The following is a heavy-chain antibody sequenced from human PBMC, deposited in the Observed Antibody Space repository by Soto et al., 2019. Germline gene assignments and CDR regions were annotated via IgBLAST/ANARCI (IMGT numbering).Heavy chain of an antibody. V-gene: IGHV2-26*01. CDR2: IFSNDEK. D-gene: IGHD3-16*01. J-gene: IGHJ5*02. CDR3: ARIKGESGGGANWFDP. CDR1: GFSLSNARMG. Sequence: QVTLKESGPVLVKPTETLTLTCTVSGFSLSNARMGVSWIRQTPGKALEWLAHIFSNDEKSYSTSLKSRLTISKDTSKSQVDRTMTSMEPVDTATYYCARIKGESGGGANWFDPWGQGTLVTVSS.